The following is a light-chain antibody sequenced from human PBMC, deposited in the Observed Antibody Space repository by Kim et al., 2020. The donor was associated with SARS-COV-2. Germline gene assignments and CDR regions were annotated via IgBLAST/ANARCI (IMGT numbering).Light chain of an antibody. V-gene: IGKV4-1*01. J-gene: IGKJ4*01. CDR3: QQYYSTPLT. Sequence: DFVMTQSPDSLAVSLGKRATINCKSSQSLLYSSINKNLLAWYQQKPGQPPKLLIYWASTRDSGVPDRFSGSGSGTDFTLTISSLQAEDVAVYYCQQYYSTPLTFGGGTKVDIK. CDR2: WAS. CDR1: QSLLYSSINKNL.